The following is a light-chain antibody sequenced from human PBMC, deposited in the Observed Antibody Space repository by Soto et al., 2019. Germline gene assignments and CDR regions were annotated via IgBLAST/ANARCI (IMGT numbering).Light chain of an antibody. CDR3: SSYAGSNNLI. J-gene: IGLJ2*01. CDR2: EVS. CDR1: SSDLGDYDY. Sequence: QSALTQPPSASGSPGQSVPISCSGTSSDLGDYDYVSWYQQHPGKAPRLMIYEVSERPSGVPDRFSGSKSGNTASLTVTGLQVEGEADYYCSSYAGSNNLIYGGGTKLTVL. V-gene: IGLV2-8*01.